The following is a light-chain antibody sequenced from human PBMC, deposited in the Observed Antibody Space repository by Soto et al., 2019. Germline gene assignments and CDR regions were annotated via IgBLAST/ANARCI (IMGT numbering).Light chain of an antibody. J-gene: IGKJ4*01. CDR1: QGIRSD. CDR3: LQHNSHPFT. Sequence: DIQMTQSPSSLSASVGDRVTITCRASQGIRSDLTWYQQKLGKAPKRLITAASSLRSGVPSRFSGSGSGTEFTLTISGLQPEDLATYYCLQHNSHPFTFGGGTKVE. CDR2: AAS. V-gene: IGKV1-17*01.